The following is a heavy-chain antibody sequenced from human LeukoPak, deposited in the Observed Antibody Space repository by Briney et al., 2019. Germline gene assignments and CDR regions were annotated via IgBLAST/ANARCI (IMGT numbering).Heavy chain of an antibody. D-gene: IGHD3-9*01. CDR1: GFTFSSYS. J-gene: IGHJ5*02. Sequence: GGSLRLSCAASGFTFSSYSMNWVRQAPGKGLEWVSYISSSSSTIYYADSVKGRFTISRDNAKNSLYLQMNSLRAEDTAVYYCARGYYDILTGLDWFDPWGQGTLVTVSS. CDR2: ISSSSSTI. V-gene: IGHV3-48*01. CDR3: ARGYYDILTGLDWFDP.